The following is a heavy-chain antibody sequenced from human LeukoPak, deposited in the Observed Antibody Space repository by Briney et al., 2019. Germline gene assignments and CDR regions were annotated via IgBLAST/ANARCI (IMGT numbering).Heavy chain of an antibody. J-gene: IGHJ4*02. V-gene: IGHV3-33*06. CDR3: AKDKGGITYVFDY. Sequence: GGSLRLSCAASGFTFSIYGMHWVRQAPGKGLEWVAAILFGGSNKYYGVSVKGRFTISRDNSKNTLYLQINSLRAEDTAVYYCAKDKGGITYVFDYWGQGTLVTVSS. CDR1: GFTFSIYG. CDR2: ILFGGSNK. D-gene: IGHD1-1*01.